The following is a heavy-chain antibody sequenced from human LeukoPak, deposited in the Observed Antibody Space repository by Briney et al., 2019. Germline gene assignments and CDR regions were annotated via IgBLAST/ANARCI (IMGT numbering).Heavy chain of an antibody. Sequence: GASVKVSCKASGGTFSSYAISWVRQAPGQGLEWMGRIIPILGIANYAQKFQGRVTITADKSTSTAYMELSSLRSEDTAVYYRARAGSGYYYDSSGYSPDYWGQGTLVTVSS. CDR2: IIPILGIA. J-gene: IGHJ4*02. D-gene: IGHD3-22*01. V-gene: IGHV1-69*04. CDR3: ARAGSGYYYDSSGYSPDY. CDR1: GGTFSSYA.